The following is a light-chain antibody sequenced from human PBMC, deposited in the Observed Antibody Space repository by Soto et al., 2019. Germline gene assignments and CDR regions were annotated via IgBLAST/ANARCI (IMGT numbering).Light chain of an antibody. CDR2: EDN. CDR3: QSYDSSSWV. Sequence: NFMLTQPHSVSESPGKTVTISCTRSSGSIASNYVQWYQQRPGSAPTTVIYEDNQRPSGVPDRFSGSIDSSSNSASLTISGLKTEDVADYYCQSYDSSSWVFGGGTKLTVL. J-gene: IGLJ3*02. V-gene: IGLV6-57*03. CDR1: SGSIASNY.